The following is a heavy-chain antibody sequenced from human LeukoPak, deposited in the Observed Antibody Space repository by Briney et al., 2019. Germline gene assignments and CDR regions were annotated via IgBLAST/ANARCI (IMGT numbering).Heavy chain of an antibody. J-gene: IGHJ6*02. CDR3: ARDRGGGRPGWYNGMDV. CDR1: GYTFTAHY. CDR2: IDPNSGAA. Sequence: GASVKVSCKTSGYTFTAHYLNWVRQAPGQGLEYMGRIDPNSGAATYARKFQGRVTMTRDTSINTGYMEVTSLRSDDTAVYYCARDRGGGRPGWYNGMDVWGQGTTVTVSS. V-gene: IGHV1-2*02. D-gene: IGHD1-26*01.